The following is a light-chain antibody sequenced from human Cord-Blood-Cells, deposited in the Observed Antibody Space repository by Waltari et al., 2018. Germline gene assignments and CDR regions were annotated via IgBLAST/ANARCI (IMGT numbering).Light chain of an antibody. V-gene: IGKV3-15*01. J-gene: IGKJ1*01. CDR2: GAS. CDR1: QTVSSN. Sequence: EIVMTQPPPTLSVSPGERATLSCRASQTVSSNLAWYQQKPGQAPRLLIYGASTRATGIPARFSGSGSGTEFTLTISSLQSEDFAVYYCQQYNNWPRWTFGQGTKVEIK. CDR3: QQYNNWPRWT.